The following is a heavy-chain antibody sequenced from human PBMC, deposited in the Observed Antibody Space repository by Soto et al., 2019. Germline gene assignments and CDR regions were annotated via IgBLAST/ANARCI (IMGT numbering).Heavy chain of an antibody. CDR2: ISWNSGSI. V-gene: IGHV3-9*01. CDR1: GFTFDDYA. CDR3: AKVLYSGYDFNAFDI. Sequence: DVQLVESGGGLVHPGRSWRLSCEASGFTFDDYAIHWVRQAQGRGLEWVSGISWNSGSIGYADSVKGRFTISRDNAKNSLYLQMNSLRAEDTALYYCAKVLYSGYDFNAFDIWGQGTMVTVSS. D-gene: IGHD5-12*01. J-gene: IGHJ3*02.